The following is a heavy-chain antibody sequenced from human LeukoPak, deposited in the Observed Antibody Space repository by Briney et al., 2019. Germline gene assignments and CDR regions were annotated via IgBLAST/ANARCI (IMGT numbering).Heavy chain of an antibody. CDR1: GYTFTSYG. Sequence: ASVKVSCKASGYTFTSYGISWVRQAPGQGLEWMGWISAYNGNTNYAQKLQGRVTMTTDTSTSTAYMELRSLRSDDTAVYYCARDLRSSGWYWGTKYYFDYWGQGTLVTVSS. J-gene: IGHJ4*02. CDR2: ISAYNGNT. CDR3: ARDLRSSGWYWGTKYYFDY. V-gene: IGHV1-18*01. D-gene: IGHD6-19*01.